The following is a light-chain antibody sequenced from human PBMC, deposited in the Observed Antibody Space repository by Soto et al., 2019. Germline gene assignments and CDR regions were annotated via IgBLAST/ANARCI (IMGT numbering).Light chain of an antibody. CDR3: LQYGSRIT. CDR1: QSVSSSY. CDR2: GAS. J-gene: IGKJ5*01. V-gene: IGKV3-20*01. Sequence: EIVLTQSPGTLSLSPGERATLSCRASQSVSSSYLAWYQQKPGQAPRLLIYGASSRATGIPDRFSGSGSGTDFTLTISRLEPEDFAVYYCLQYGSRITFGQGTRLEIK.